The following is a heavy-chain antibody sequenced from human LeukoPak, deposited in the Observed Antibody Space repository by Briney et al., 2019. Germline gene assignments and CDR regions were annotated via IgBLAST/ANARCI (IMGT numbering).Heavy chain of an antibody. Sequence: ASVKVSCKASGYIFTSYYIHWVRQAPGQGLEWMGLINPSGGRTNYAQKFQGRVTMTRDMSTSTVYMELSSLRSDDTAVYYCARGQWSYRHDFWGQGTLVTVSS. D-gene: IGHD1-26*01. V-gene: IGHV1-46*01. CDR1: GYIFTSYY. J-gene: IGHJ4*02. CDR2: INPSGGRT. CDR3: ARGQWSYRHDF.